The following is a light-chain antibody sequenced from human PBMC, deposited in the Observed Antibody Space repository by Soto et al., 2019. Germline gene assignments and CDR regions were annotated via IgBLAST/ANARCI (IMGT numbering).Light chain of an antibody. V-gene: IGLV1-47*01. J-gene: IGLJ1*01. Sequence: QSVLTQPPSASGTPGQRVTISCSVSSSNIGGYYVSWYQQLPGTAPKVLIYRNNQRPSWVPDRFSGSKSGTSASLAISGLRSDDEADYYCAAWDDSLSGYVFGTGTKLTVL. CDR2: RNN. CDR1: SSNIGGYY. CDR3: AAWDDSLSGYV.